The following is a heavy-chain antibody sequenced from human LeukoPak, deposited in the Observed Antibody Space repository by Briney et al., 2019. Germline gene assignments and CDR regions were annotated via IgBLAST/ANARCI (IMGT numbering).Heavy chain of an antibody. CDR2: ISDTGRLS. V-gene: IGHV3-23*01. CDR3: ARDLGYCTNGVCHTRFDY. J-gene: IGHJ4*02. D-gene: IGHD2-8*01. Sequence: PGGSLRLSCAASGFTFSSSAMSWVRQAPGKGLEWVAAISDTGRLSYCADSVNGRFTISRDNSKNTLSLQMNSLRAEDTAVYYCARDLGYCTNGVCHTRFDYWGQGTLVAVSS. CDR1: GFTFSSSA.